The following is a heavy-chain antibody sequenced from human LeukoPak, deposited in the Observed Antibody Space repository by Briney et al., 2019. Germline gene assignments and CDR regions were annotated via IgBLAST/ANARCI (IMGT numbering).Heavy chain of an antibody. CDR1: GGSISSSSYY. CDR2: IYYSGST. V-gene: IGHV4-39*01. Sequence: PSETLSLTCTVSGGSISSSSYYWGWIRQPPGKGLEWIGSIYYSGSTYYNPSLKSRVTISVDTSKNQFSLKLSSVTAADTAVYYCVRHLPGYCSSTSCSKHGGNWFDPWGQGTLVTVSS. J-gene: IGHJ5*02. CDR3: VRHLPGYCSSTSCSKHGGNWFDP. D-gene: IGHD2-2*01.